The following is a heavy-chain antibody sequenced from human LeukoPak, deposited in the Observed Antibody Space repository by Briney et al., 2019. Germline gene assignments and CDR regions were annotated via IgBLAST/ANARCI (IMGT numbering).Heavy chain of an antibody. CDR2: IYSGGTT. J-gene: IGHJ4*02. Sequence: SEGSLRLSCVVSGFTVTSNYMSWVRQAPGKGLEWVSVIYSGGTTNYADSVKGRFTVYRDNSKNTLYLQMNSLRAEDTAVYYCASKLTSGYWGQGTLVTVSS. D-gene: IGHD4-17*01. CDR1: GFTVTSNY. V-gene: IGHV3-66*01. CDR3: ASKLTSGY.